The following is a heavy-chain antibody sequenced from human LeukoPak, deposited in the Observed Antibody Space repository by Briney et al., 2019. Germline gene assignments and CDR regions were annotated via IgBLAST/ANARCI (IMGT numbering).Heavy chain of an antibody. CDR2: IYTSGST. J-gene: IGHJ4*02. D-gene: IGHD4-11*01. CDR1: GGPISSYY. CDR3: ARDRDYSNTFDY. Sequence: SETLSLTCTVSGGPISSYYWSWIRQPAGKGLEWIGRIYTSGSTNYNPSLTSRVTMSVDTSKNQFSLKLSSVTAADTAVYYCARDRDYSNTFDYWGQGTLVTVSS. V-gene: IGHV4-4*07.